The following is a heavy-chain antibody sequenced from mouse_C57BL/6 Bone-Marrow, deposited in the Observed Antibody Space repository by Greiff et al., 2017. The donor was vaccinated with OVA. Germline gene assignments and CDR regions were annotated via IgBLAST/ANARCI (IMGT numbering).Heavy chain of an antibody. CDR2: ILPGRGST. V-gene: IGHV1-9*01. D-gene: IGHD1-1*01. Sequence: QVQLQQSGAELMKPGASVKLSCKATGYTFNGYWIEWVKQRPGHGLEWIGEILPGRGSTNYNEKFKGKATFTADTSSNTAYMQLSSLTTEDSAIYYCARRHGSNFAYWGQGTLVTVSA. CDR3: ARRHGSNFAY. J-gene: IGHJ3*01. CDR1: GYTFNGYW.